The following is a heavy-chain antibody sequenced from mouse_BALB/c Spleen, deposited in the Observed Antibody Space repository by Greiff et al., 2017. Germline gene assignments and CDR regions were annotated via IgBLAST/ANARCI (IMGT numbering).Heavy chain of an antibody. J-gene: IGHJ4*01. D-gene: IGHD2-4*01. Sequence: EVQVVESGGGLVKPGGSLKLSCAASGFTFSSYTMSWVRQTPEKRLEWVATISSGGSYTYYPDSVKGRFTISRDNAKNTLYLQMSSLKSEDTAMYYCTRGEITTGYAMDYWGQGTSVTVSS. CDR2: ISSGGSYT. V-gene: IGHV5-6-4*01. CDR1: GFTFSSYT. CDR3: TRGEITTGYAMDY.